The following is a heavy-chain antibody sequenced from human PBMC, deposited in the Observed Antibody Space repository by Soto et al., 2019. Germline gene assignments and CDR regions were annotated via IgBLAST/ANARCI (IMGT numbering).Heavy chain of an antibody. CDR1: GYTFTSYG. V-gene: IGHV1-18*01. Sequence: ASVKVSCKASGYTFTSYGISWVRQAPGQGLEWMGWISAYNGNTNYAQKLQGRVTMTTDTSTSTAYMELRSLRSDDTAVYYCARDRSVLLPNWFDPWCQGTLVTVSS. D-gene: IGHD3-10*01. CDR2: ISAYNGNT. J-gene: IGHJ5*02. CDR3: ARDRSVLLPNWFDP.